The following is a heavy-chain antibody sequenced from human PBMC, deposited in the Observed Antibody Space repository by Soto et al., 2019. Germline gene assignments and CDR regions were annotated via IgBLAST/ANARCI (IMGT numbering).Heavy chain of an antibody. CDR1: GFTFDDYA. CDR3: AKAGFWSGYYSLVDY. D-gene: IGHD3-3*01. CDR2: ISWNSGSI. V-gene: IGHV3-9*01. Sequence: EVQLVESGGGLVQPGRSLRLSCAASGFTFDDYAMHWVRQAPGKGLEWVSGISWNSGSIGYADSVKGRLTISRDNAKNSLYLQMNSLLAEDTALYYCAKAGFWSGYYSLVDYWGQGTLVTVSS. J-gene: IGHJ4*02.